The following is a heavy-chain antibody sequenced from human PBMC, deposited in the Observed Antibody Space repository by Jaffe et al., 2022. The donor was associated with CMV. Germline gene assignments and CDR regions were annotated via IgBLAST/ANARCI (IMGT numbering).Heavy chain of an antibody. D-gene: IGHD2-2*02. CDR2: ISDGGGKT. J-gene: IGHJ5*02. V-gene: IGHV3-23*01. CDR3: ARAYCSITTCYNFILDP. Sequence: EVQVLESGGGLVQPGGSLRLSCAASGLTFRGYAVTWVRQTSEKGLEWVSTISDGGGKTYYADSVKGRFTLSRDDAQNTIYLQMNSLRAEDTALYYCARAYCSITTCYNFILDPWGQGTSVTVSS. CDR1: GLTFRGYA.